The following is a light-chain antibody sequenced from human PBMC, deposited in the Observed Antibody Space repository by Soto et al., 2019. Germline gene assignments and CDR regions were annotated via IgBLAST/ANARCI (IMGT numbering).Light chain of an antibody. J-gene: IGLJ1*01. CDR1: SSDVGGYNY. CDR2: DVS. Sequence: LTHPASVSGSPGQSITISCTGTSSDVGGYNYVSWYQQHPGKAPKLMIYDVSNRPSGVSNRFSGSKSGNTASLTISGLQAEDEADYYCSSYTSSSTLVFGTGTKVTVL. V-gene: IGLV2-14*01. CDR3: SSYTSSSTLV.